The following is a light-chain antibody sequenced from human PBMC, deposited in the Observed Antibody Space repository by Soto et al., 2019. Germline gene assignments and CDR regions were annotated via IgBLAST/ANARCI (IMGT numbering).Light chain of an antibody. CDR3: RQYGSAGT. J-gene: IGKJ4*02. CDR2: GAS. V-gene: IGKV3-20*01. CDR1: QSVSNNY. Sequence: EIVLTPSPGTLSLSPVERATLSCRASQSVSNNYLAWYQQKPGQAPRLLIYGASNRATGIPDRCSGSGSGTNFTPTISRRVQTDAAANYGRQYGSAGTFGRGTKVDIK.